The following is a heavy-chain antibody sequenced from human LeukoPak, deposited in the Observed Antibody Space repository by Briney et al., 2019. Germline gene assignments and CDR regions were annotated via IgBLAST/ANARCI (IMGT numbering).Heavy chain of an antibody. D-gene: IGHD6-19*01. CDR1: GFTVSSNY. CDR3: ARDTYSSGFDY. J-gene: IGHJ4*02. V-gene: IGHV3-53*01. CDR2: IYSGGST. Sequence: TGGSLRLSCAASGFTVSSNYMSWVRPAPGKGLEWVSVIYSGGSTYYADSVKGRFTISRDNSKNTLYLQMNSLRAEDTAVYYCARDTYSSGFDYWGQGTLVTVSS.